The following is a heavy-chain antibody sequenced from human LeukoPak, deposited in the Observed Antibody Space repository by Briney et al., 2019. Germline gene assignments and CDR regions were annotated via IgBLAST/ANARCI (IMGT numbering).Heavy chain of an antibody. CDR1: GFTFSSYW. CDR2: IKQDGSEK. Sequence: PGGSLRLSCAASGFTFSSYWMSWVRQAPGKGLEWVANIKQDGSEKYYVDSVKGRFTISRDNAKNSLYLQMNSLRAEDTAVYCCARDGLYGDYVSIYYWGQGTLVTVSS. D-gene: IGHD4-17*01. V-gene: IGHV3-7*01. J-gene: IGHJ4*02. CDR3: ARDGLYGDYVSIYY.